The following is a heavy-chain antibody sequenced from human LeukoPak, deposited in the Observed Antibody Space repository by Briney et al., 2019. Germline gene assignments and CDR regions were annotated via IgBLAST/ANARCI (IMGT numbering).Heavy chain of an antibody. J-gene: IGHJ4*02. CDR2: IKGDGTET. D-gene: IGHD5-24*01. CDR3: AKEGRSLQTY. V-gene: IGHV3-7*03. Sequence: GGSLRLSCAASGFMFSSNWMSWVRLAPGKGLEWVANIKGDGTETYYVDSVKGRFTISRDNAKNSLYLQMNSLRVEDTAVYYCAKEGRSLQTYWGQGTLVTVSS. CDR1: GFMFSSNW.